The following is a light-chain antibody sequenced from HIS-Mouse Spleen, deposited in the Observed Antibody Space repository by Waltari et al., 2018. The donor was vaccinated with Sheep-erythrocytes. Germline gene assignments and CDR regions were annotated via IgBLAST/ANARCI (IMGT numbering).Light chain of an antibody. J-gene: IGLJ1*01. CDR3: QSADSSGTYV. Sequence: SYELTQPPSVSVSPGQTARITCSGDALPKQYAYWYQQKPGQAPVVVIYKDSERPSGIPERFSGSSSGTTVTLNISGVQAEDEADYYCQSADSSGTYVFGTGTKVTVL. CDR2: KDS. V-gene: IGLV3-25*03. CDR1: ALPKQY.